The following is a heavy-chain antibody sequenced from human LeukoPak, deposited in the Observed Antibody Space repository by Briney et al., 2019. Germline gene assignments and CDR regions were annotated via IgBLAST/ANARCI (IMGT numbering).Heavy chain of an antibody. Sequence: ASVKVSCKASGYTFTSYAMHWVRQAPGQRLEWMGWINAGNGNTKYSQKFQGRVTITRDTSASTAYMELSSLRSEDTAVYYCASENMGVVTRYYFDYWGQGTLVTVSS. V-gene: IGHV1-3*01. CDR2: INAGNGNT. CDR1: GYTFTSYA. CDR3: ASENMGVVTRYYFDY. J-gene: IGHJ4*02. D-gene: IGHD3-3*01.